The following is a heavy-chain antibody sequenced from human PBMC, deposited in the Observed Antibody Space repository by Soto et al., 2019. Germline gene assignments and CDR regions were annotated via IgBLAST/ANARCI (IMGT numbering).Heavy chain of an antibody. CDR1: GGTFSSYA. D-gene: IGHD6-6*01. CDR2: ITPIFGAA. Sequence: QVQLVQSGAEVKKPGSSVEVSCKASGGTFSSYAIRWVRQAPGQGLEWMGGITPIFGAADYAQKFQGRVTITADESTSTAYMELSSLRSEDTAVYYCARDGIAARPIAWFDPWGQGTLVTVSS. J-gene: IGHJ5*02. V-gene: IGHV1-69*12. CDR3: ARDGIAARPIAWFDP.